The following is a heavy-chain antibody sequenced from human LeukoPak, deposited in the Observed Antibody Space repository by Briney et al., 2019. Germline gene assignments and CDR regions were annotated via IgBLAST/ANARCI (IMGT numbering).Heavy chain of an antibody. D-gene: IGHD2-15*01. Sequence: GGSLRLSCAASGFTFSNYGIHWVRQAPGKGLEWVANINKDGSETYYADSVKGRFTMSRDNAKNSLDLQMSSLRAEDTAVYYCARPELPGWSVLFDFWGQGTLVTVSS. CDR2: INKDGSET. CDR3: ARPELPGWSVLFDF. V-gene: IGHV3-7*01. CDR1: GFTFSNYG. J-gene: IGHJ4*02.